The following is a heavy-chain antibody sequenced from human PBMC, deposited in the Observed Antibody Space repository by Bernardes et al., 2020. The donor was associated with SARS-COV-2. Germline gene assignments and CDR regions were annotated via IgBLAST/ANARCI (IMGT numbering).Heavy chain of an antibody. V-gene: IGHV3-7*03. Sequence: GGSLRLSCAASGFTFNRFWMSWVRQAPGKGLEWVANIKEDSREKYYVDSVKGRFTISRDNAKNSVYLQMNSLRVEDTAVYFCTRDPTYFGGPRDYFDYWGQGILVTVSS. CDR1: GFTFNRFW. CDR2: IKEDSREK. D-gene: IGHD3-16*01. CDR3: TRDPTYFGGPRDYFDY. J-gene: IGHJ4*02.